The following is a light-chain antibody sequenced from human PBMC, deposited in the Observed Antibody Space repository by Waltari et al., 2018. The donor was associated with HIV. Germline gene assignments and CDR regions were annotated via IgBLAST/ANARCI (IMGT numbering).Light chain of an antibody. CDR1: HSHIGRTY. CDR2: KNN. CDR3: AAWDDRLNLV. V-gene: IGLV1-47*01. J-gene: IGLJ2*01. Sequence: QSVLTQPPSASGTPGPRATIPSFASHSHIGRTYVYWYQQPPGMAPKLLIYKNNQRPSGVPDRFSGSKSGTSASLAISGRRSEDEADYYCAAWDDRLNLVFGGGTKLTVL.